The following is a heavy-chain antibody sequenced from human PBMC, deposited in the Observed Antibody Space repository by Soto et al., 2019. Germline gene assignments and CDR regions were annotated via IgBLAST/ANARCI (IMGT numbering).Heavy chain of an antibody. CDR2: IYHSGST. D-gene: IGHD3-10*01. V-gene: IGHV4-30-2*01. J-gene: IGHJ6*02. CDR1: GGSISSGGYS. Sequence: PSETLSLTCAVSGGSISSGGYSWSWMRQPPGKGLEWIGDIYHSGSTYSNPPLKSRVTISVHRSKNQFSLKLSSVTAADTAVYSCASGEDYYYGMDVWGQGTTVTVSS. CDR3: ASGEDYYYGMDV.